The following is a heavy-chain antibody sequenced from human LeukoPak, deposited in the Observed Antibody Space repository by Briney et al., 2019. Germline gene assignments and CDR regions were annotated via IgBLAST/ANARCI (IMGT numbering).Heavy chain of an antibody. CDR1: GFTFSSYA. D-gene: IGHD1-26*01. Sequence: GGSLRLSCATSGFTFSSYAMSWVRQAPGKGLEWVSAISGSGGSTYYADSVKGRFTISRDNSKNTLYLQMNSLRAEDTAVYYCAKDYSGSYSAWFDPWGQGTLVTVSS. V-gene: IGHV3-23*01. CDR2: ISGSGGST. CDR3: AKDYSGSYSAWFDP. J-gene: IGHJ5*02.